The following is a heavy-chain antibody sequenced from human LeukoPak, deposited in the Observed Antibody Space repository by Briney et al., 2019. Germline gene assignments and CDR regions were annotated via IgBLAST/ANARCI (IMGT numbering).Heavy chain of an antibody. Sequence: GGSLRLSCAASGFTFSSYAFHWVRQAPGKGLEWVAVISADGTSQKYADSVKGRFTISRDDSKNTLYLQMNSLSAEDTAVYYCARRMATIYFDYWGQGTLVTVSS. CDR3: ARRMATIYFDY. CDR1: GFTFSSYA. D-gene: IGHD5-24*01. J-gene: IGHJ4*02. V-gene: IGHV3-30*04. CDR2: ISADGTSQ.